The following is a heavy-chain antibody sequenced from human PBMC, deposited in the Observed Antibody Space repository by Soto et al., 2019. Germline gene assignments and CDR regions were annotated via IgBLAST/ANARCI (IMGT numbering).Heavy chain of an antibody. J-gene: IGHJ4*02. V-gene: IGHV3-21*01. CDR1: GFTFSSYS. CDR2: ISSSSSYI. D-gene: IGHD5-12*01. CDR3: ASWVEMATITY. Sequence: KTGGSLRLSCAASGFTFSSYSRNWVRQAPGKGLEWVSSISSSSSYIYYADSVKGRFTISRDNAKNSLYLQMNSLRAEDTAVYYCASWVEMATITYWGQGTLVTVYS.